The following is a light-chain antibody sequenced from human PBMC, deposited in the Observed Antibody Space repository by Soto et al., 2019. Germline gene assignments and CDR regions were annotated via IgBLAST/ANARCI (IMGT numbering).Light chain of an antibody. CDR1: SSDVGGYHY. CDR2: GVS. V-gene: IGLV2-8*01. CDR3: SSYAGSNSVV. Sequence: QSALTQPPSASGSPGQSITISCTVTSSDVGGYHYVSWYQQHPDKAPKLMIYGVSKRPSGVPDRFSGSKYGNTASLTVSGLQAEDDAHYYCSSYAGSNSVVFGGGTKLTVL. J-gene: IGLJ2*01.